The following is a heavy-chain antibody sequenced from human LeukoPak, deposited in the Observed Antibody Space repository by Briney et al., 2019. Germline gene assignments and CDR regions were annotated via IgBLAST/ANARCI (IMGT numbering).Heavy chain of an antibody. Sequence: ASQTLSLTCTVSGGSISSGDYYWSWIRQPPGKGLEWIGYIYYSGSTYYNPSLKSRVTISVDTSKNQFSLKLSSVTAADTAVYYCARSAPQLALVNYFDYWGQGTLVTVSS. J-gene: IGHJ4*02. V-gene: IGHV4-30-4*01. CDR3: ARSAPQLALVNYFDY. CDR2: IYYSGST. D-gene: IGHD6-6*01. CDR1: GGSISSGDYY.